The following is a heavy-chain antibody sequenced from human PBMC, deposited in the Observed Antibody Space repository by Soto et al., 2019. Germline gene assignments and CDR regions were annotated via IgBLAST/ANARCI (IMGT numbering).Heavy chain of an antibody. CDR3: ARHRYCSSTSCYDDNYYYGMDV. V-gene: IGHV5-51*01. D-gene: IGHD2-2*01. J-gene: IGHJ6*02. CDR2: IYPGDSDT. CDR1: GYSFTSYW. Sequence: PGESLKISCKGSGYSFTSYWIGWVRQMPGKGLEWMGIIYPGDSDTRYSPSFQGQVTISAGKSISTAYLQWSSLKASDTAMYYCARHRYCSSTSCYDDNYYYGMDVWGQGTTVTVSS.